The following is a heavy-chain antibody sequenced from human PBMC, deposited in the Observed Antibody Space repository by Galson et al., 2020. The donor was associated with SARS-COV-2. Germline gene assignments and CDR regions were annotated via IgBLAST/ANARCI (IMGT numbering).Heavy chain of an antibody. CDR1: GYTFTGYY. CDR3: AKAGDTMIRGVISWFDP. J-gene: IGHJ5*02. D-gene: IGHD3-10*01. Sequence: GESLKISCKASGYTFTGYYMHWVRQAPGQGFEWMGWINPNTGGTNYAQKFQGRVTMTRDTSTNTVYMELSRLTSDDTAVYYCAKAGDTMIRGVISWFDPWGQGTLVTVSS. CDR2: INPNTGGT. V-gene: IGHV1-2*02.